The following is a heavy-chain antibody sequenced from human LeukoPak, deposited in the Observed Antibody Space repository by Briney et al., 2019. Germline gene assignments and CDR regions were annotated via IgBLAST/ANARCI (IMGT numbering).Heavy chain of an antibody. V-gene: IGHV7-4-1*02. CDR1: GYTFTDYG. CDR3: ARVYRSSWYPMDY. J-gene: IGHJ4*02. Sequence: VSVKVSCKASGYTFTDYGMSWMRQAPGQGLEWMGWINTNTGNPTYAQGFTGRFVFSLDTSVSTAYLQITSLKAEDTAVYYCARVYRSSWYPMDYWGQGTLVTVSS. D-gene: IGHD6-13*01. CDR2: INTNTGNP.